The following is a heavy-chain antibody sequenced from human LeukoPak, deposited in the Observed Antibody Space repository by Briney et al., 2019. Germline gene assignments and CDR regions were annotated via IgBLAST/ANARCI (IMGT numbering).Heavy chain of an antibody. CDR1: GGSTSSSSYY. J-gene: IGHJ5*02. V-gene: IGHV4-39*01. CDR2: IYYSGST. D-gene: IGHD3-3*01. Sequence: SETLSLTCTVSGGSTSSSSYYWGWIRQPPGKGLEWIGSIYYSGSTYYNPSLKSRVTISVDTSKNQFSLKLSSVTAADTAVYYCARRSGSYYDFWSGYPNWFDPWGQGTLVTVSS. CDR3: ARRSGSYYDFWSGYPNWFDP.